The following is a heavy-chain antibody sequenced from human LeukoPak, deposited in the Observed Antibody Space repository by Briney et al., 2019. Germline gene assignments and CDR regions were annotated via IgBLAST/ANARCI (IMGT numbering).Heavy chain of an antibody. CDR3: ARGPQGGYSYGPPPSY. CDR1: GGSFSGYY. Sequence: SETLSLTCAVYGGSFSGYYWSWIRQPPGKGLEWIGEINHSGSTNYNPSLKSRVTISVDTSKNQLSLKLSSVTAADTAVYYCARGPQGGYSYGPPPSYWGQGTLVTVSS. J-gene: IGHJ4*02. V-gene: IGHV4-34*01. CDR2: INHSGST. D-gene: IGHD5-18*01.